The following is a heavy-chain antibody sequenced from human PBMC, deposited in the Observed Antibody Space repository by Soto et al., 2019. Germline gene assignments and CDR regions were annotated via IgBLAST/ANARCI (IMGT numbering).Heavy chain of an antibody. CDR1: GFTFDDYA. V-gene: IGHV3-9*01. CDR3: ASQGSYDSSGYYSTDAFDI. J-gene: IGHJ3*02. Sequence: GGSLRLSCAASGFTFDDYAMHWVRQAPGKGLEWVSGISWNSGSIGYADSVKGRFTISRDNAKNSLYLQMNSLRAEDTALYYCASQGSYDSSGYYSTDAFDIWGQGTMVTVSS. CDR2: ISWNSGSI. D-gene: IGHD3-22*01.